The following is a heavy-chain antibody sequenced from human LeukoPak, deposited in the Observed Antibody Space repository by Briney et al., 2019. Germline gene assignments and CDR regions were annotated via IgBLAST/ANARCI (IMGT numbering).Heavy chain of an antibody. D-gene: IGHD3-16*02. V-gene: IGHV3-23*01. J-gene: IGHJ4*02. CDR1: GFTVSSNY. Sequence: GSLRLSCAASGFTVSSNYMSWVRQAPGKGLEWVSEISGSGGTTYYADSVKGRFTISRDNAKNSLYLQMNSLRAEDTAVYYCAVRFDYWGQGILVTVSS. CDR2: ISGSGGTT. CDR3: AVRFDY.